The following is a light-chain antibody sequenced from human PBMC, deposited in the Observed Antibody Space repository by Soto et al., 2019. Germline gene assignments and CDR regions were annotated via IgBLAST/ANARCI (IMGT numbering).Light chain of an antibody. J-gene: IGKJ5*01. CDR1: QGIGSY. V-gene: IGKV1-8*01. CDR3: QQYYSYLIT. Sequence: QMTQSPSSLSASTGDRVTITCRASQGIGSYLAWYQQKPGKAPKLRIYAASTLQSGVPSRFSGSGSGTDFTLTISCLQSEDFASYCCQQYYSYLITFGHGARLEI. CDR2: AAS.